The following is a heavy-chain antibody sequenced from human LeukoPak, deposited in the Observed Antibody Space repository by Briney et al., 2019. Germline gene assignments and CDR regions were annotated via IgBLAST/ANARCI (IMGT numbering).Heavy chain of an antibody. CDR2: ISNSGTT. D-gene: IGHD4/OR15-4a*01. Sequence: SQTLSLSCAVSGDSVTSDAIVCTWLRQHPGKGLEWIGYISNSGTTSYNPSLKSRASISVGTSNNQFFLRLSSVTAADTAVYYGDRAVDLTSSPDATDFWGQGTMVTVSS. CDR1: GDSVTSDAIV. CDR3: DRAVDLTSSPDATDF. V-gene: IGHV4-31*11. J-gene: IGHJ3*01.